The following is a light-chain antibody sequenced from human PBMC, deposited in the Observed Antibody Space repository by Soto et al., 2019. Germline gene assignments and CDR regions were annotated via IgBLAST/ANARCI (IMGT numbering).Light chain of an antibody. J-gene: IGLJ1*01. Sequence: QSALTQPRSVSGSPGQSVIISCTGSSSDVGGYNYISWYQQHPGKVPRLIIYDVTKRPSGVPDRFSGSKSGNTASLTISGLQTEDEADYYCCSFSGSYICYVFGTGTKV. CDR2: DVT. CDR3: CSFSGSYICYV. V-gene: IGLV2-11*01. CDR1: SSDVGGYNY.